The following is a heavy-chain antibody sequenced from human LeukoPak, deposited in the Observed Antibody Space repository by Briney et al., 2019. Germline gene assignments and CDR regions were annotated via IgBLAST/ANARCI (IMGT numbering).Heavy chain of an antibody. D-gene: IGHD3-10*01. V-gene: IGHV1-58*02. Sequence: ASVKVSCKASGFTFTSSAMQWVRQARGQRLEWIGWIVVGSGNTNYAQKFQERVTITRDMSTSTAYMELNSLRAEDTAVYYCAKQGITMVRGVIGNVLYYYYYYMDVWGKGTTVTISS. CDR1: GFTFTSSA. J-gene: IGHJ6*03. CDR2: IVVGSGNT. CDR3: AKQGITMVRGVIGNVLYYYYYYMDV.